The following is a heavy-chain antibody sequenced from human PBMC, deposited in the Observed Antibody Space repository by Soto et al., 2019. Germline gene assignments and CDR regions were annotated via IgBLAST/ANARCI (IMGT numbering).Heavy chain of an antibody. Sequence: ASVKVSCKASGYTFTSYGISWVRQAPGEGLEWMGWISACNGNTNYAQKLQGRVTMTTDTSTSTAYMELRSLRSDDTAVYYCARSSRAAAGRGINWFDPWGQGTLVTVSS. CDR3: ARSSRAAAGRGINWFDP. CDR1: GYTFTSYG. D-gene: IGHD6-13*01. J-gene: IGHJ5*02. V-gene: IGHV1-18*01. CDR2: ISACNGNT.